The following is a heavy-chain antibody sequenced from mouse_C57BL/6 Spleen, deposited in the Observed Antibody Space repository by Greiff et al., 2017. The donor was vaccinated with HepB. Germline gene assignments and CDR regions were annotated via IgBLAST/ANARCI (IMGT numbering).Heavy chain of an antibody. CDR2: ISSGSSTI. J-gene: IGHJ4*01. V-gene: IGHV5-17*01. Sequence: EVKLMESGGGLVKPGGSLKLSCAASGFTFSDYGMHWVRQAPEKGLEWVAYISSGSSTIYYADTVKGRFTISRDNAKNTLFLQMTSLRSEDTAMYYCARNSLYYYGSSYVDYYAMDYWGQGTSVTVSS. CDR3: ARNSLYYYGSSYVDYYAMDY. CDR1: GFTFSDYG. D-gene: IGHD1-1*01.